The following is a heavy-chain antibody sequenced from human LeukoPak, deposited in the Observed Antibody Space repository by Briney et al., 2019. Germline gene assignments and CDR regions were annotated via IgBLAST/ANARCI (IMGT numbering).Heavy chain of an antibody. Sequence: GASVKVSCKASGYTFTGYYIHWVRQAPEQGLEWMGWIKPNSGATNYAQKFQGRVTMTRDTSINTAYMELSSLTSDDTAVYYCARVREWEEISGAIPDYFDYWGQGTLVTVSS. D-gene: IGHD1-26*01. J-gene: IGHJ4*02. CDR2: IKPNSGAT. V-gene: IGHV1-2*02. CDR1: GYTFTGYY. CDR3: ARVREWEEISGAIPDYFDY.